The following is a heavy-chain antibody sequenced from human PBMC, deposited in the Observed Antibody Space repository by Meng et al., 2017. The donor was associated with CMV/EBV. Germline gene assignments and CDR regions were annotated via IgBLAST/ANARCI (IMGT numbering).Heavy chain of an antibody. Sequence: GESLKISCAASEFTFSSYSMNWVRQAPGKGLEWVSSISSSSSYIYYADSVKGRFTISRDNAKNSLYLQMNSLRAEDTAVYYCARSSGPRYFQHWGQGTLVTVSS. CDR1: EFTFSSYS. CDR2: ISSSSSYI. V-gene: IGHV3-21*01. J-gene: IGHJ1*01. CDR3: ARSSGPRYFQH.